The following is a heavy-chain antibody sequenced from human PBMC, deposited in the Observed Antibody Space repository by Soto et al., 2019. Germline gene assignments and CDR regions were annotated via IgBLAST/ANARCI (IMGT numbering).Heavy chain of an antibody. CDR2: ISSSGSTI. CDR3: ARDRGCSSTSCYKNYYYYGMDV. V-gene: IGHV3-48*03. J-gene: IGHJ6*02. D-gene: IGHD2-2*02. Sequence: EVQLVESGGGLVQPGGSLRLSCAASGFTFSSYEMNWVRQAPGKGLEWVSYISSSGSTIYYADSVKGRFTISRDNSKNTLYLQMNSLRAEDTAVYYCARDRGCSSTSCYKNYYYYGMDVWGQGTTVTVSS. CDR1: GFTFSSYE.